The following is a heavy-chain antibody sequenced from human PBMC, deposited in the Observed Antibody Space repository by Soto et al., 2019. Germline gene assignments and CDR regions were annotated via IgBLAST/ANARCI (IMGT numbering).Heavy chain of an antibody. V-gene: IGHV1-18*01. CDR1: GYTFTTYG. J-gene: IGHJ4*02. D-gene: IGHD2-21*02. CDR3: ARDHCGGDCYPDPYDY. CDR2: ISAYNGDT. Sequence: ASVKVSCKASGYTFTTYGITWVRQAPGQGLEWMGWISAYNGDTSYAQKLQGRLTMTTDTSTSTAYMELRSLRSDDTAVYYCARDHCGGDCYPDPYDYWGQGTLVTVSS.